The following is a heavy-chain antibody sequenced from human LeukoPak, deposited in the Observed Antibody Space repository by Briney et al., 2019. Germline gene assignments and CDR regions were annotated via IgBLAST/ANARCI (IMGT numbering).Heavy chain of an antibody. CDR2: ISGSGGST. D-gene: IGHD3-22*01. J-gene: IGHJ4*02. CDR3: AKDLGYYDSSGYYQFDY. Sequence: GGTLRLSCAASGFTFSSYGMSWVRQAPGKGLEWVSAISGSGGSTYYADSVKGRFTISRDNSKNTLYLQMYSLRAEDTAVYYCAKDLGYYDSSGYYQFDYWGQGTLVTVSS. CDR1: GFTFSSYG. V-gene: IGHV3-23*01.